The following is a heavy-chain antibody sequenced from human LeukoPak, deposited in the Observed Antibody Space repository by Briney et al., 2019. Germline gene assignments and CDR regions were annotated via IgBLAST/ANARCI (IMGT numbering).Heavy chain of an antibody. D-gene: IGHD2-8*01. CDR1: GFTFSSYS. Sequence: GGSLRLSCAASGFTFSSYSMKWLRQAPGKGLEWVSSISSSSSYIYYADSVKGRFTISRDNAKNSLYLQMNSLRAEDTAVYYCARDNDVADFDYWGQGTLVTVSS. V-gene: IGHV3-21*01. CDR2: ISSSSSYI. J-gene: IGHJ4*02. CDR3: ARDNDVADFDY.